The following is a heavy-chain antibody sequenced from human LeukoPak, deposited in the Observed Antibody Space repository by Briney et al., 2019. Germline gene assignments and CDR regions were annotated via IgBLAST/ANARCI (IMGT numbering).Heavy chain of an antibody. CDR2: ISSRGSTI. CDR1: GFTFSSYE. J-gene: IGHJ6*02. CDR3: ARDCSSTSCYVTGYYGMDV. Sequence: GGSLRLSCAASGFTFSSYEMNWVRQAPGKGLEWVSYISSRGSTIYYADSVKGRFTISRDNAKNSLYLQMNSLRAEDTAVYYCARDCSSTSCYVTGYYGMDVWGQGTTVTVSS. D-gene: IGHD2-2*01. V-gene: IGHV3-48*03.